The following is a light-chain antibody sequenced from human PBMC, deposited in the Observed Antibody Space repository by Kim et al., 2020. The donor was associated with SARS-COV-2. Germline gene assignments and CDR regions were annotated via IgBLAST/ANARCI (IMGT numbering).Light chain of an antibody. CDR3: QYYNKVPPST. CDR1: QDISNS. Sequence: GDTITITCQASQDISNSLNWYQHKPGEAPRFLIYDATTLNTGVPSRFSGSGYGTDFTLTISSLQPEDIATYFCQYYNKVPPSTFGQGTKLEI. CDR2: DAT. J-gene: IGKJ2*01. V-gene: IGKV1-33*01.